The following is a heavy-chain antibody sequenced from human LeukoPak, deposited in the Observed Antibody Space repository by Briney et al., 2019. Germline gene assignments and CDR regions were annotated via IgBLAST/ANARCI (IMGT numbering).Heavy chain of an antibody. D-gene: IGHD2-8*01. CDR1: GFTFSSYW. Sequence: PGGSLRLSCAASGFTFSSYWMHWVRQAPGKGLVWVSHINSDGSWTSYADSVKGRFTISKDNAKNTVYLQMNSLRAEDTAVYYCARVQGHPPNGLDVWGQGTMVTVSS. J-gene: IGHJ3*01. V-gene: IGHV3-74*01. CDR3: ARVQGHPPNGLDV. CDR2: INSDGSWT.